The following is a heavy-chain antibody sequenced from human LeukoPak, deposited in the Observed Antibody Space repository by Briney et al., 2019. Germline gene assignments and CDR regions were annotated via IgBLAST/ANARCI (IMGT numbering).Heavy chain of an antibody. D-gene: IGHD3-3*01. CDR2: IYSGGST. Sequence: GGSLRLSCAASGFTFSSYWMSWVRQAPGKGLEWVSVIYSGGSTYYADSVKGRFTISRDNSKNTLYLQMNSLRAEDTAVYYCARDSHYDFWSGYYYYYGMDVWGQGTTVTVSS. CDR1: GFTFSSYW. CDR3: ARDSHYDFWSGYYYYYGMDV. J-gene: IGHJ6*02. V-gene: IGHV3-53*01.